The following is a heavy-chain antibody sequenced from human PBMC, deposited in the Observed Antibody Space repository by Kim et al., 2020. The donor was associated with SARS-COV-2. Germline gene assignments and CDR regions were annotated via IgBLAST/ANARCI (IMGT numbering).Heavy chain of an antibody. J-gene: IGHJ6*02. D-gene: IGHD3-10*01. V-gene: IGHV3-53*01. CDR2: IYSGGNT. Sequence: GGSLRLSCAASGFTVSSNYMSWVRQAPGKGLEWVSVIYSGGNTYYADSVKGRFTISRDNSKNTLYLQMNSLRAEDTAVYYCARDRGTLGAGYGMDVWGQGTTVTVSS. CDR1: GFTVSSNY. CDR3: ARDRGTLGAGYGMDV.